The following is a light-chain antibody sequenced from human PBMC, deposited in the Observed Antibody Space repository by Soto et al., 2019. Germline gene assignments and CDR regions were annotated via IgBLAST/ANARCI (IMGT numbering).Light chain of an antibody. Sequence: QSALTQPASVSGSPGQSITISCTGTSSDVGGYNYVFWYQQHPGKAPKLIVYDVTNRPSGVSTRFSGSKSGNTASLTISGLQAEDEGDYYCSSYTSSTTLVVFGGGTKLTVL. CDR1: SSDVGGYNY. V-gene: IGLV2-14*03. CDR3: SSYTSSTTLVV. CDR2: DVT. J-gene: IGLJ2*01.